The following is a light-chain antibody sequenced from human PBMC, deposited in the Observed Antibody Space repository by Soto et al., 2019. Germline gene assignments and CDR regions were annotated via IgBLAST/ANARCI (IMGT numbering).Light chain of an antibody. CDR1: RGIDRW. V-gene: IGKV1-5*01. Sequence: IQMTQSPSTLSASVGDTVTITSQASRGIDRWLAWYQQKPGKAPRLLISDASTLESGVPSRFSGSGSGTEFTLTITGLQPDDFATYHCQHCDTYWPFGQGTKVDIK. CDR3: QHCDTYWP. J-gene: IGKJ1*01. CDR2: DAS.